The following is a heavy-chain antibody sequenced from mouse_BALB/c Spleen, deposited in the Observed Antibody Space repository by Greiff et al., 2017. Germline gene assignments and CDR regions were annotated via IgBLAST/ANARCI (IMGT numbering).Heavy chain of an antibody. Sequence: VKLMESGAELVRPGTSVKISCKASGYTFTNYWLGWVKQRPGHGLEWIGDIYPGGGYTNYNEKFKGKATLTADTSSSTAYMQLSSLTSEDSAVYFCARLLRDYFDYWGQGTTLTVSS. CDR3: ARLLRDYFDY. J-gene: IGHJ2*01. CDR2: IYPGGGYT. CDR1: GYTFTNYW. D-gene: IGHD1-1*01. V-gene: IGHV1-63*02.